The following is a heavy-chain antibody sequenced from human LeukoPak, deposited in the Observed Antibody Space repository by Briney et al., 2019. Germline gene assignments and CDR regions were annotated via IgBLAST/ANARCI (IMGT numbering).Heavy chain of an antibody. J-gene: IGHJ6*03. D-gene: IGHD2-2*01. Sequence: PGGSLRLSCAASGFTFDDYAMHWVRQAPGKGLEWVSGISWNSGSIGYADSVKGRFTISRDNSKNSLYLQMNSLRTEDTALYYCAKDWKSLVVVPAAASDYYYYMDVWGKGTTVTVSS. V-gene: IGHV3-9*01. CDR3: AKDWKSLVVVPAAASDYYYYMDV. CDR2: ISWNSGSI. CDR1: GFTFDDYA.